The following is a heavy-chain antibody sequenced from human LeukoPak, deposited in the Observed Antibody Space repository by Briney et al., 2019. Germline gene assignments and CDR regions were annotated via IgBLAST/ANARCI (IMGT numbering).Heavy chain of an antibody. V-gene: IGHV3-23*01. D-gene: IGHD3-22*01. J-gene: IGHJ4*02. CDR2: ISGSGGST. CDR3: AKGSLGGYSPDY. Sequence: PGGSLRLSCAASEFTFSSQAMSWVRQAPGKGLEWVSSISGSGGSTYYADSVKGRFTVSRDNSKNTLFLQMNSLRVEDTAVYYCAKGSLGGYSPDYWGQGTLVTVSS. CDR1: EFTFSSQA.